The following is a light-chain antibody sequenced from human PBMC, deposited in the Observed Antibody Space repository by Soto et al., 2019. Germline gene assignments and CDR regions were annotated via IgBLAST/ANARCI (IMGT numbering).Light chain of an antibody. Sequence: DLRMTQSPSSLSASIGDRVTITCRARQGIFNYLAWYQKKPGQVPKLLIYAASTLQSGLPSRFIGSGSGTDFTLTISSLLPEDVATYYCQKYNRHPRTFGPGTKVEV. CDR3: QKYNRHPRT. CDR1: QGIFNY. CDR2: AAS. J-gene: IGKJ1*01. V-gene: IGKV1-27*01.